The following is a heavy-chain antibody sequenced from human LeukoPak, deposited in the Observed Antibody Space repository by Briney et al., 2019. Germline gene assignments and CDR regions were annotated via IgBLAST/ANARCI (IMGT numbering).Heavy chain of an antibody. D-gene: IGHD3-10*01. J-gene: IGHJ4*02. V-gene: IGHV4-30-4*01. Sequence: PSETLSLTCTVSGGSISSGDYYWSWIRQPPGTGLEWIGYIYYSGSTYYNPSLKSRVTISVDTSKNQFSLKLSSVTAADTAVYYCARASYGSGSYYPDYWGQGTLVTVSS. CDR2: IYYSGST. CDR3: ARASYGSGSYYPDY. CDR1: GGSISSGDYY.